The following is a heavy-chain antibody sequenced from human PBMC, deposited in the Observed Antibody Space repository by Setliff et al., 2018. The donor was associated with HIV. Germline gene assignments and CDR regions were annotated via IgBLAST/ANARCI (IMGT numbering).Heavy chain of an antibody. CDR2: IYYSGGT. CDR1: GGSVNSYY. D-gene: IGHD6-19*01. Sequence: SETLSLTCSVSGGSVNSYYWSWIRQPPGKGLEWVGYIYYSGGTTYNPSLKSRVTISVDTSKNQFSLKLTSVTVADTAVYYCAGYTSGWYAPYWGQGTLVTVSS. CDR3: AGYTSGWYAPY. V-gene: IGHV4-59*02. J-gene: IGHJ4*02.